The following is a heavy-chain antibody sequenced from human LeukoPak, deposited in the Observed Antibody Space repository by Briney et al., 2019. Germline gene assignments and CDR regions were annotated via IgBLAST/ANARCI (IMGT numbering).Heavy chain of an antibody. CDR1: GFTFSSYW. Sequence: GGSLRLSCAASGFTFSSYWMSWVRQAPGKGLEWVANIKQDGSEKYYVDSVKGRFTISRDNAKNSLYLQMNSLRAEDTAVYYCARPRDLLWFGEVGAFDIWGQGTMVTVSS. CDR2: IKQDGSEK. J-gene: IGHJ3*02. CDR3: ARPRDLLWFGEVGAFDI. D-gene: IGHD3-10*01. V-gene: IGHV3-7*01.